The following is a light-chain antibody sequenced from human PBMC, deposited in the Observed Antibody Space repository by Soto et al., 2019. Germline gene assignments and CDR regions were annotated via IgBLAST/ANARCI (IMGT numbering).Light chain of an antibody. CDR1: RTVNNNY. Sequence: IVLTQSPDTLSLSLGERATLSCRTSRTVNNNYLAWYQQKPGQAPRLLIYGASRRAIGIPDRFSGSGSGTDFILTINRLEPEDFAVYYCQQYDVWPRTFGQGTKV. V-gene: IGKV3-20*01. J-gene: IGKJ1*01. CDR3: QQYDVWPRT. CDR2: GAS.